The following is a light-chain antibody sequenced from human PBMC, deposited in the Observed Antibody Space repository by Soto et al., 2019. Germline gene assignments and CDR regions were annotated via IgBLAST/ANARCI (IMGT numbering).Light chain of an antibody. Sequence: EIVMTQTPATLSVSPGERATVSCRASQSVSSNLAWYQQKPGQAPRLLIYGASTRATGIPARFSGSGSGIEFTLTISSLQSEDFAVYYCQQYNNWLITFGQGTRLEIK. CDR3: QQYNNWLIT. J-gene: IGKJ5*01. CDR1: QSVSSN. V-gene: IGKV3-15*01. CDR2: GAS.